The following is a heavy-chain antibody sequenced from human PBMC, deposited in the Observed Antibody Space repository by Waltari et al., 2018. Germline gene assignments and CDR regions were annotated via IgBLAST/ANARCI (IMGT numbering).Heavy chain of an antibody. CDR1: GDPISSSSYY. V-gene: IGHV4-39*01. Sequence: QLQLQESGPGLVKASETLSLTCTVSGDPISSSSYYWGWVRQPPGKGLEWIGNMYYSGSTYYNPSLKSRVTISGDTSKSQFSLKLSSVTAADTSMYYCVRHARTTSGGKHFDHWGQGMLVTVSP. CDR2: MYYSGST. J-gene: IGHJ4*02. D-gene: IGHD2-15*01. CDR3: VRHARTTSGGKHFDH.